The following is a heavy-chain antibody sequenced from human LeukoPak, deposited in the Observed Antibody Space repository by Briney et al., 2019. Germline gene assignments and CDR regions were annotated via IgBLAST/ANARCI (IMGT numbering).Heavy chain of an antibody. V-gene: IGHV3-66*01. D-gene: IGHD5-12*01. CDR2: LYSGGST. J-gene: IGHJ4*02. Sequence: PGGSLRLSCAASGFTVSSNFMSWVRQAPGKGLEWVSVLYSGGSTYYADSVKGRFTISRDNSNNTLYLQMNSLRAEDTAVYYCARDRYRQYFDDWGQGTLVTVAS. CDR1: GFTVSSNF. CDR3: ARDRYRQYFDD.